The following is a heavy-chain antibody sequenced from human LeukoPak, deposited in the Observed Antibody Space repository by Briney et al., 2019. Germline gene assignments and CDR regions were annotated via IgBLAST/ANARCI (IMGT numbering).Heavy chain of an antibody. Sequence: ESLKISCKASGYSFTSYWIGWVRQMPGKGLECMGIIFPGDSDTIYSPSFQGQVTISADKSINTAYLQWSSLKASDTAMYYCATSGSFYGFDYWGQGTLVTVSS. V-gene: IGHV5-51*01. J-gene: IGHJ4*02. D-gene: IGHD1-26*01. CDR2: IFPGDSDT. CDR1: GYSFTSYW. CDR3: ATSGSFYGFDY.